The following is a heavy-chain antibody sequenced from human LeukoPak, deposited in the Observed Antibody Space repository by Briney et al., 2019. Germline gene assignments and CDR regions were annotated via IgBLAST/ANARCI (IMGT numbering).Heavy chain of an antibody. CDR1: GYTFTGYY. V-gene: IGHV1-2*02. J-gene: IGHJ4*02. D-gene: IGHD3-10*01. Sequence: ASVKVSCKASGYTFTGYYMHWVRQAPGQGLEWMGWINPNSGGTNYAQKFQGRVTMTRDTSISTAYMELSRLRSDDTAVYYCARSPYYYGSGSYYKGFDYWGQGTLVTVSS. CDR3: ARSPYYYGSGSYYKGFDY. CDR2: INPNSGGT.